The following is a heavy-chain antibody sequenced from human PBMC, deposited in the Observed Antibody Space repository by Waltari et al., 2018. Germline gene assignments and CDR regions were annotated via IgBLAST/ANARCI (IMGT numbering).Heavy chain of an antibody. D-gene: IGHD1-26*01. J-gene: IGHJ4*02. Sequence: QVQLQESGPGLVKPSETLSLTCAVSGYSISSGYYWGWIRQPPGKGLDWIGSIYHSGGTYYNPTLKSRVAISVDTSKNQLSRMLSYVTAADTAVYYCARSRRVGATSDLDYWGQGTLVTVSS. CDR3: ARSRRVGATSDLDY. CDR2: IYHSGGT. V-gene: IGHV4-38-2*01. CDR1: GYSISSGYY.